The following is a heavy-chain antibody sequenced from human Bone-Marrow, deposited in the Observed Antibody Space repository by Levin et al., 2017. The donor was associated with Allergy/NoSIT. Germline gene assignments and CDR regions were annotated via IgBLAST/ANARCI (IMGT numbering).Heavy chain of an antibody. V-gene: IGHV4-31*03. CDR2: IYYSGNT. CDR3: AREDGYVFDY. J-gene: IGHJ4*02. D-gene: IGHD5-24*01. CDR1: GGSISTGGFH. Sequence: SSETLSLTCSLSGGSISTGGFHWSWVRQRPGTGLEWIGYIYYSGNTYYNPSLQSRLSISIDTSKNQFSLRLTSVTAADTAVYYCAREDGYVFDYWGQGTLVTVSS.